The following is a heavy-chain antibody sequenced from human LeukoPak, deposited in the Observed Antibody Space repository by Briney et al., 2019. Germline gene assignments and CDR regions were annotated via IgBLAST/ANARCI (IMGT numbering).Heavy chain of an antibody. CDR1: GFTFSSYG. V-gene: IGHV3-30*18. D-gene: IGHD3-22*01. CDR3: ANSAEDYYDSSGPFDY. CDR2: ISYDGSNK. Sequence: GRSLRLSCAASGFTFSSYGMHWVRQAPGKGLEWVAVISYDGSNKHYADSVKGRFTISRDNSKNTLYLQMNSLRAEDTAVYYCANSAEDYYDSSGPFDYWGQGTLVTVSS. J-gene: IGHJ4*02.